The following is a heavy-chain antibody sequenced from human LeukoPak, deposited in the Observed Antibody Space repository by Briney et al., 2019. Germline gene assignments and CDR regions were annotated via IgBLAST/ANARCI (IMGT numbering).Heavy chain of an antibody. CDR2: ISSSSSYI. Sequence: GGSLRLSCAASGFTFSSYSMNWVRQAPGKGLEWVSSISSSSSYIYYADSVKGRFTISRDNAKNSLYLQMNSLRAEDTAVYYCARDAPDYYDSSGQDAFDIWGQGTMGTVSS. V-gene: IGHV3-21*01. CDR3: ARDAPDYYDSSGQDAFDI. J-gene: IGHJ3*02. D-gene: IGHD3-22*01. CDR1: GFTFSSYS.